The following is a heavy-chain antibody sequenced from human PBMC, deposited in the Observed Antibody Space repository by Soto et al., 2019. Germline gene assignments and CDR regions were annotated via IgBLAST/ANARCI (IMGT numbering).Heavy chain of an antibody. Sequence: PSETLSLTCPVAGGDINSYYWTWIRQPAGKGLAWIGRIYSSGSTKYNPSLQSRVTMSLDTSKNQFSLRLTSVTAADTAVYYCARGQRFSDWFDPWGQGTLVTVSS. V-gene: IGHV4-4*07. CDR3: ARGQRFSDWFDP. CDR2: IYSSGST. J-gene: IGHJ5*02. CDR1: GGDINSYY. D-gene: IGHD3-3*01.